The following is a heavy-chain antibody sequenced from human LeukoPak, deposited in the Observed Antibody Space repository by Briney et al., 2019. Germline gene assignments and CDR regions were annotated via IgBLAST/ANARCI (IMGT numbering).Heavy chain of an antibody. D-gene: IGHD6-19*01. CDR3: ARRDTTGWFHHFDY. J-gene: IGHJ4*02. V-gene: IGHV3-53*01. CDR1: GFTVSSNS. Sequence: GGSLRLSCAASGFTVSSNSMAWVRQTPGRGLEWVSILYTGGGANYADSVKGRFTISRDNSRNTLFLQMDSLRAEDTAVYYCARRDTTGWFHHFDYWGRGTQVTVSS. CDR2: LYTGGGA.